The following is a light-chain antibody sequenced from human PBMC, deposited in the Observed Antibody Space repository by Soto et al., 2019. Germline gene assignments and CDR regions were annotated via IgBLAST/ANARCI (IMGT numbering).Light chain of an antibody. CDR2: GNT. Sequence: QAVVTQPPSVSGAPGQRVTISCNGSRSNIGAGYDVHWYQHRPGKAPKVLIYGNTNRPSGVRDRFSGSKTGTSASLAITGLQAEDEADYYCQSFDTSLRGWVFGGGTKVTVL. J-gene: IGLJ2*01. CDR1: RSNIGAGYD. V-gene: IGLV1-40*01. CDR3: QSFDTSLRGWV.